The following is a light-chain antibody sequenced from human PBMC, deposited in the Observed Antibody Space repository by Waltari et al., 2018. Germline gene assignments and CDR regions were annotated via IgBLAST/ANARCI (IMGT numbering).Light chain of an antibody. V-gene: IGKV3-15*01. CDR1: QRVSAN. CDR2: GAS. CDR3: QQYNNWPPIT. J-gene: IGKJ5*01. Sequence: IVMTQSPATPSVSPGESATLSCRASQRVSANLAWYQQKPGQAPRLLIYGASTRATGIPDRFIGSGSGTEFTLTINSLQSEDFAVYYCQQYNNWPPITFGQGTRLEIK.